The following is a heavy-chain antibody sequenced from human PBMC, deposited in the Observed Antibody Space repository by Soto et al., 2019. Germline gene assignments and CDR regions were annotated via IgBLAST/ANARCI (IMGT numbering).Heavy chain of an antibody. D-gene: IGHD1-1*01. CDR3: ARVAGHKNARFDT. Sequence: ASVKVSCKASGYPFIDSYLHWVRQAPGQGLEWMGWIHPNGGDTISAQKFQGRVTMTRDTSITTTYMELNSLTSDDTAVYYCARVAGHKNARFDTWGQGALVTVSS. CDR1: GYPFIDSY. V-gene: IGHV1-2*02. CDR2: IHPNGGDT. J-gene: IGHJ4*02.